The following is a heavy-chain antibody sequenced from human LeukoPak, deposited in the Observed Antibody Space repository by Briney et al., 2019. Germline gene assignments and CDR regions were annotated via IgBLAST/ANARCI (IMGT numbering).Heavy chain of an antibody. CDR1: GFTFSSYA. CDR3: ARVEPNSSGYPDAFDI. V-gene: IGHV3-7*03. Sequence: PGGSLRLSCAASGFTFSSYAMSWVRQTPGKGLEWVANIKQDGSEKYYVDSVKGRFTISRDNAKNSLYLQMNSLRAEDTAVYYCARVEPNSSGYPDAFDIWGQGTMVAVSS. J-gene: IGHJ3*02. D-gene: IGHD3-22*01. CDR2: IKQDGSEK.